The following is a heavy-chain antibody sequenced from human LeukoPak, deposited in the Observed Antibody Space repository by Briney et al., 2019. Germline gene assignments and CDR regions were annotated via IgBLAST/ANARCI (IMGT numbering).Heavy chain of an antibody. CDR1: GGTFGTYT. D-gene: IGHD1-1*01. J-gene: IGHJ6*04. V-gene: IGHV1-69*10. CDR2: IIPFYGIT. CDR3: ARCIQLERRGEYYYYYGMDV. Sequence: SVKVSCKASGGTFGTYTITWVRQAPGKGLEWMGGIIPFYGITNYAENFQGRVTITADKSTNTAYMEVNSLKSEDTAVYFCARCIQLERRGEYYYYYGMDVWGRGTTVTVSS.